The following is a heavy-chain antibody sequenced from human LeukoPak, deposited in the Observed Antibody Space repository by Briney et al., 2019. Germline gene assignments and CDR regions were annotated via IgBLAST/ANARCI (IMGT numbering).Heavy chain of an antibody. CDR1: GYSICSGGYY. CDR3: ARDQGQQLNAFDI. CDR2: IYHSGST. Sequence: SETLSLTCTVSGYSICSGGYYWSWIRQPPGKGLEWIGYIYHSGSTYYNPSLKSRVTISVDRSKNQFSLKLSSVTAADTAVYYCARDQGQQLNAFDIWGQGTMVTVSS. D-gene: IGHD6-13*01. V-gene: IGHV4-30-2*01. J-gene: IGHJ3*02.